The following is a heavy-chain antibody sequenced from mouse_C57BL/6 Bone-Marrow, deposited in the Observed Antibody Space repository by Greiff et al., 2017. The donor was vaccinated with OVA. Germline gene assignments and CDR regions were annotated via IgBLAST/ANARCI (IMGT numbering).Heavy chain of an antibody. CDR1: GYTFTSYW. CDR3: ARGWGSSSWFAY. J-gene: IGHJ3*01. V-gene: IGHV1-55*01. D-gene: IGHD1-1*01. Sequence: VQLQQPGAELVKPGASVKMSCKASGYTFTSYWITWVKQRPGQGLEWIGDIYPGSGSTNYNEKFKSKATLTVDTSSSTAYMQLSSLTSEDSAVYYCARGWGSSSWFAYWGQGTLVTVSA. CDR2: IYPGSGST.